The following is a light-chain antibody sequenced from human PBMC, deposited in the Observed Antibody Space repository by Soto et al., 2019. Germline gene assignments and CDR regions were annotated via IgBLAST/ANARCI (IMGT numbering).Light chain of an antibody. CDR1: QSVLFSPNNKNY. V-gene: IGKV4-1*01. CDR3: QQYHSAPQT. Sequence: DIVMTQSPDSLAVSLGERATINCKSSQSVLFSPNNKNYLAWYQQKPGQPPKLLIYWASTRESGVPYRFSGSGSGTDFALTISSLQAEDVVFYYCQQYHSAPQTFGQGTKVEIK. CDR2: WAS. J-gene: IGKJ1*01.